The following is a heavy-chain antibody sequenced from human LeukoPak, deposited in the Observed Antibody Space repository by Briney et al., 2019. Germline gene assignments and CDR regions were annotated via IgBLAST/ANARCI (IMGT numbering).Heavy chain of an antibody. V-gene: IGHV4-4*08. CDR3: AGYDHSNYLAY. CDR1: VGSISSYY. D-gene: IGHD4-11*01. Sequence: SETLSLTCTVSVGSISSYYWSWIRQPPGKGLEWNGLEWIGYIHANGDTKYNPSLNSRVTISLDSSRSQLSLDLRSLTAADTALYFCAGYDHSNYLAYWGQGILVTFSS. CDR2: IHANGDT. J-gene: IGHJ4*02.